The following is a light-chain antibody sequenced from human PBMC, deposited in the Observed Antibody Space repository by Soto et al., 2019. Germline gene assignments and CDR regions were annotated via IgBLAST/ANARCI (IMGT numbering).Light chain of an antibody. V-gene: IGKV1-6*01. Sequence: AIQMTQSPSSLSASVGDRVTITCRASQDISDDVGWYQQTPGKAPKLLISGASRLQSGVPSRFSGSGSGAAFTLTITSLRPEDSATYYCLQNHNYPRTFGQGTNVDIK. CDR1: QDISDD. J-gene: IGKJ1*01. CDR3: LQNHNYPRT. CDR2: GAS.